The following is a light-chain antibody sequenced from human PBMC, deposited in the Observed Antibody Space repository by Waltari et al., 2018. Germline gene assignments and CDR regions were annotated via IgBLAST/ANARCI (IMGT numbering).Light chain of an antibody. CDR2: QDT. V-gene: IGLV3-1*01. Sequence: SYELTQPPSVSVSPGQTASITCPGDQLGDKYACWYQQRQGQSPVLVIYQDTKRPSGIPERFSGSNSGNTATLTISGAQAMDEADYYGQAWDRITVVFGGGTKLTVL. J-gene: IGLJ2*01. CDR1: QLGDKY. CDR3: QAWDRITVV.